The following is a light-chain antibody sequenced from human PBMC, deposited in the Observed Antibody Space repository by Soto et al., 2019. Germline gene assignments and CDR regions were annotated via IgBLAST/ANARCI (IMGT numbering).Light chain of an antibody. CDR1: QSISSN. CDR3: QQYNNWPPWT. J-gene: IGKJ1*01. CDR2: DAS. V-gene: IGKV3-15*01. Sequence: EIVMTQSPATLSVSPGERATLSCRASQSISSNLAWYQQKPGQAPRLLIYDASTRATGIRARFSGSGSGTEFTLTISSLQSEDFVVYYCQQYNNWPPWTFGQGTKVEI.